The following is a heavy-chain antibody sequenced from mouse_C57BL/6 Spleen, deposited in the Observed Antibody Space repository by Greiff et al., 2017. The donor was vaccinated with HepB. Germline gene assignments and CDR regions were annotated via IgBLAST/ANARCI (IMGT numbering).Heavy chain of an antibody. CDR1: GYTFTSYW. Sequence: VQLQQPGAELVRPGSSVKLSCKASGYTFTSYWMDWVKQRPGQGLEWIGNIYPSDSETHYNQKFKDKATLTVDKSSSTAYMQLSSLTSEDSAVYYCARPFPDWYFDVWGTGTTVTVSS. J-gene: IGHJ1*03. CDR3: ARPFPDWYFDV. CDR2: IYPSDSET. V-gene: IGHV1-61*01.